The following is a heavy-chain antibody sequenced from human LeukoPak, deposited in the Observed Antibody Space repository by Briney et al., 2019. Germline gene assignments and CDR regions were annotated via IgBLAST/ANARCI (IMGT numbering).Heavy chain of an antibody. V-gene: IGHV4-38-2*02. D-gene: IGHD6-19*01. J-gene: IGHJ3*02. Sequence: SETLSLTCTVSGGSISSYYWGWIRQPPGKGLEWIGSIYHSGSTYYNPSLKSQVTISVDTSKNQFSLKLSSVTAAGTAVYYCASGYSSGWSDAFDIWGQGTMVTVSS. CDR2: IYHSGST. CDR3: ASGYSSGWSDAFDI. CDR1: GGSISSYY.